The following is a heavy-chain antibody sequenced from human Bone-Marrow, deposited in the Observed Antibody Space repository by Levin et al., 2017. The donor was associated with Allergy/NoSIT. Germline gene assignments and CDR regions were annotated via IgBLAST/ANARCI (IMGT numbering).Heavy chain of an antibody. CDR1: GGSFTNYY. D-gene: IGHD3-3*01. V-gene: IGHV4-59*01. CDR2: VYYNGIT. CDR3: ARANAQRVDFWSGYAVFLDP. Sequence: SETLSLTCTVSGGSFTNYYWSWIRQPPGKGLEWIGDVYYNGITNYNPSLKSRVTISIDTSKNQFSLKLTSVTAADTAMYYCARANAQRVDFWSGYAVFLDPWGQGTLVTVSS. J-gene: IGHJ5*02.